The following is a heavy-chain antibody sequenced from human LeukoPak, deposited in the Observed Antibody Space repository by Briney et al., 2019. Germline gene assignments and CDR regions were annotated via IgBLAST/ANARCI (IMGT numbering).Heavy chain of an antibody. D-gene: IGHD4-17*01. CDR3: ARGLRFYWFDP. J-gene: IGHJ5*02. Sequence: SETLSLTCTVSGGSISSSSYYWSWIRQPPGKGLEWIGEINHSGSTNYNPSLKSRVTISVDTSKNQFSLKLSSVTAADTAVYYCARGLRFYWFDPWGQGTLVTVSS. CDR2: INHSGST. V-gene: IGHV4-39*07. CDR1: GGSISSSSYY.